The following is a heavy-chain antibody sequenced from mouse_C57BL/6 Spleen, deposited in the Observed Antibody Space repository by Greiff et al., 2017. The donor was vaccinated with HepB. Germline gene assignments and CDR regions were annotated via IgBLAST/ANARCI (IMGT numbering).Heavy chain of an antibody. J-gene: IGHJ1*03. CDR1: GYAFSSSW. D-gene: IGHD1-1*01. V-gene: IGHV1-82*01. CDR3: AIITTVVGNWYFDV. Sequence: QVQLQQSGPELVKPGASVKISCKASGYAFSSSWMNWVKQRPGKGLEWIGRIYPGDGDTNYNGKFKGKATLTADKSSSTAYMQLSSLTSEDSAVYFCAIITTVVGNWYFDVWGTGTTVTVSS. CDR2: IYPGDGDT.